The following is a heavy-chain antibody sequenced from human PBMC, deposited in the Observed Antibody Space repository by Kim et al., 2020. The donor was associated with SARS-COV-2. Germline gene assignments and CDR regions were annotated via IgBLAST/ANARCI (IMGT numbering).Heavy chain of an antibody. Sequence: GGSLRLSCAASGFTFSSYAMSWVRQAPGKGLEWVSAISGSGGSTYYADSVKGRFTISRDNSKNTLYLQMNSLRAEDTAVYYCAKDLSRIQLWVRGAAFDIWGQGTMVTVSS. CDR2: ISGSGGST. V-gene: IGHV3-23*01. D-gene: IGHD5-18*01. J-gene: IGHJ3*02. CDR1: GFTFSSYA. CDR3: AKDLSRIQLWVRGAAFDI.